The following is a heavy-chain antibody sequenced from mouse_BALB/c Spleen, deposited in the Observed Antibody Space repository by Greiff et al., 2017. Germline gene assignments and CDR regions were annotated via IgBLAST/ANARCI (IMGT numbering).Heavy chain of an antibody. V-gene: IGHV5-12-2*01. Sequence: SGGGLVQPGGSLKLSCAASGFTFSSYTMSWVRQTPEKRLEWVAYISNGGGSTYYPDTVKGRFTISRDNAKNTLYLQMSSLKSEDTAMYYCARQDSSGPAWFAYWGQGTLVTVSA. CDR1: GFTFSSYT. J-gene: IGHJ3*01. CDR3: ARQDSSGPAWFAY. CDR2: ISNGGGST. D-gene: IGHD3-2*01.